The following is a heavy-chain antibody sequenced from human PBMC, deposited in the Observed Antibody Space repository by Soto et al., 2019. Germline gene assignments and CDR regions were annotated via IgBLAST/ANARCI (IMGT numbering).Heavy chain of an antibody. V-gene: IGHV3-48*01. CDR3: ARDSVVITGTTGRYYYYYYMDV. J-gene: IGHJ6*03. D-gene: IGHD1-7*01. Sequence: EVQLVESGGGLVQPGGSLRLSCAASGFTFSSYSMNWVHQAPGKGLEWVSYISSSSSTIYYADSVKGRFTISRDNAKNSLYLQMNSLRAEDTAVYYCARDSVVITGTTGRYYYYYYMDVWGKGTKVTVSS. CDR1: GFTFSSYS. CDR2: ISSSSSTI.